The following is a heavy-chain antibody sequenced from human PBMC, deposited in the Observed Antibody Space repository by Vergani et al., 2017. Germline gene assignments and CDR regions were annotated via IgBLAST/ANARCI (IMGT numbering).Heavy chain of an antibody. V-gene: IGHV1-2*02. J-gene: IGHJ4*02. D-gene: IGHD3-16*01. CDR2: INPKNGLT. Sequence: QVQLVQSGAEVKRPGASVKVSCKASGYTFTGYYLHWVRLAPGQGLDWMGWINPKNGLTKYAQRFQGRVSLTRDTSITTAFMELSSLRSDDTAMYYCTSFPTETSEYYDSTGYYHRFFEKWGQGTLVTVSS. CDR3: TSFPTETSEYYDSTGYYHRFFEK. CDR1: GYTFTGYY.